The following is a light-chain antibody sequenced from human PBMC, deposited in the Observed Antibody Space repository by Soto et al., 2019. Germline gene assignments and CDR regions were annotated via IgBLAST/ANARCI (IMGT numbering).Light chain of an antibody. J-gene: IGKJ4*01. CDR3: QQYGSSLPVT. Sequence: EFGWRSSPGPLSLSPGKKPTLPSRASKSLTNNYLAWYQQKPGQAPRLLIYAASSRATGIPDRFSGSGSETDFTLTISRLEPEDFAVYYCQQYGSSLPVTFGGGTKVDIK. CDR1: KSLTNNY. V-gene: IGKV3-20*01. CDR2: AAS.